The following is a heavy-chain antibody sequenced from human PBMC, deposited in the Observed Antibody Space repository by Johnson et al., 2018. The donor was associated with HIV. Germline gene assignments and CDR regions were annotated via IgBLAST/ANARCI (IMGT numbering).Heavy chain of an antibody. D-gene: IGHD3-10*01. J-gene: IGHJ3*02. Sequence: EVQLVESGGGLVQPGRSLRLSCAASGFTFDDYAMHWVRQVPGKGLEWISGISWNSGTIGYADSAKGRFTISRDHSKNTLYLQMNSLRAEDTAVYYCARDRVLLWFGESPLDAFDIWGQGTMVTVSS. CDR3: ARDRVLLWFGESPLDAFDI. V-gene: IGHV3-9*01. CDR2: ISWNSGTI. CDR1: GFTFDDYA.